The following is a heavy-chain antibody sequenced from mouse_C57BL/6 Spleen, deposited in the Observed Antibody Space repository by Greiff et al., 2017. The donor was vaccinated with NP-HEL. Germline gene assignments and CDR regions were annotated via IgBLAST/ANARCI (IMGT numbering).Heavy chain of an antibody. Sequence: QVQLQQSGAELARPGASVKMSCKASGYTFTSYTMHWVKQRPGQGLEWIGYINPSSGYTKYNQKFKDKATLTADKSSSTAYMQLSSLTSEDSAVYYCARGTTKYWYFDVWGTGTTVTVSS. CDR2: INPSSGYT. D-gene: IGHD1-1*01. CDR1: GYTFTSYT. J-gene: IGHJ1*03. CDR3: ARGTTKYWYFDV. V-gene: IGHV1-4*01.